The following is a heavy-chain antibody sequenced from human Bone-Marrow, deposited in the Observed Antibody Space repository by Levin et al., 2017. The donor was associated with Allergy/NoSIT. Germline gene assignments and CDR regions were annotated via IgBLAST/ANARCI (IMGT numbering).Heavy chain of an antibody. D-gene: IGHD1-26*01. CDR2: ISYDGSNK. V-gene: IGHV3-30*18. J-gene: IGHJ4*02. Sequence: SGGSLRLSCAASGFAFSNYGMHWVRQAPGKGLEWVTFISYDGSNKYYTDSVKGRFTISRDNSKTTLHLQMNSLRGEDTAVYYCAKDRSGEVGADYWGQGTLVTVTS. CDR1: GFAFSNYG. CDR3: AKDRSGEVGADY.